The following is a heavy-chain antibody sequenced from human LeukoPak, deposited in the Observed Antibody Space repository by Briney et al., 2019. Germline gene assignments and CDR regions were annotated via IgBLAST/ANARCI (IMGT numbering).Heavy chain of an antibody. J-gene: IGHJ4*02. CDR3: ARERYSYGFDY. CDR1: GFTFSSYW. CDR2: INSDGSST. D-gene: IGHD5-18*01. V-gene: IGHV3-74*01. Sequence: GGSLRLSCAASGFTFSSYWMHWVRQAPGKGLVWVSRINSDGSSTSYADSVKGRFTISRDNAKNTLYLQMNNLRAEDTAVYYCARERYSYGFDYWGQGTLVTVSS.